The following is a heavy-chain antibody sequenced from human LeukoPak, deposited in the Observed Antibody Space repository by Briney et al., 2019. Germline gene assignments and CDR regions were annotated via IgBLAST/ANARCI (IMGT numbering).Heavy chain of an antibody. D-gene: IGHD3-22*01. J-gene: IGHJ6*02. Sequence: SETLSLTCTVSGGSISSYYWSWIRQPPGKGLEWIGYIYYSGSTNYNPSLKSRVTISVDTSKNQFSLKLSSVTAADSAVYYCARGVDYYDSSGYSRDYYYYGMDIWGQGTTVTVSS. CDR1: GGSISSYY. CDR2: IYYSGST. V-gene: IGHV4-59*12. CDR3: ARGVDYYDSSGYSRDYYYYGMDI.